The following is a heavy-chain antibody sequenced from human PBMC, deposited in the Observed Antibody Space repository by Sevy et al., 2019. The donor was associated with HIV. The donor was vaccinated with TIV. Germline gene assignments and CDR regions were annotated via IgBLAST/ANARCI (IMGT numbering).Heavy chain of an antibody. J-gene: IGHJ4*02. CDR1: GYTLTELS. V-gene: IGHV1-24*01. CDR2: FDPEDGET. D-gene: IGHD3-22*01. CDR3: ATEKTKYYYDSSGSMTGGY. Sequence: ASVKVSCKVSGYTLTELSMHWVRQAPGKGLEWMGGFDPEDGETIYAQKFQGRVTMTEDTSTDTAYMELSSLGSEDTAVYYCATEKTKYYYDSSGSMTGGYWGQGTLVTVSS.